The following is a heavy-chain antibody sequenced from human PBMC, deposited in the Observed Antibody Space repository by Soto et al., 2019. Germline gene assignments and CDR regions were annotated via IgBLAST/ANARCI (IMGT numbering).Heavy chain of an antibody. V-gene: IGHV1-58*02. J-gene: IGHJ5*02. Sequence: SVKVSCKASGFTFTSSAMQWVRQARGQRLEWIGWIVVGSGNTNYAQKFQERVTITRDMSTSTAYMELSSLRSEDTAVYYCAAVGGNSSWYLSGWFDPWGQGTLVTVSS. CDR2: IVVGSGNT. CDR1: GFTFTSSA. CDR3: AAVGGNSSWYLSGWFDP. D-gene: IGHD6-13*01.